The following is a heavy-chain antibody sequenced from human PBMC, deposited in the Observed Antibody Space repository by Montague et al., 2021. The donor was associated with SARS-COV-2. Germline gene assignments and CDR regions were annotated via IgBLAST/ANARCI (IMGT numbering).Heavy chain of an antibody. Sequence: PALVKPTQTLTLTCTFSRFSLSTSGAAVGWIRQPPGKALEWLALIYWDDDKRYSPSLKSRLTITKNTSKNQVVLTMTNMDPVDTATYYCAHRGGSSWTKPYFDYWGQGTLVTVSS. J-gene: IGHJ4*02. D-gene: IGHD6-13*01. V-gene: IGHV2-5*02. CDR3: AHRGGSSWTKPYFDY. CDR2: IYWDDDK. CDR1: RFSLSTSGAA.